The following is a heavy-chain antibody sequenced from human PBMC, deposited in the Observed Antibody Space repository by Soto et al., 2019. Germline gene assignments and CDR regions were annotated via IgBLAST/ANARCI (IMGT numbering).Heavy chain of an antibody. J-gene: IGHJ3*02. CDR3: AREERWLQYEAFDI. V-gene: IGHV4-31*03. CDR1: GGSISSGGYY. CDR2: IYYSGST. Sequence: PSETLSLTCTVSGGSISSGGYYWSWIRQHPGKGLEWIGYIYYSGSTYYNPSLKSRVTISVDTSKNQFSLKLSSVTAADTAVYYCAREERWLQYEAFDIWGQGTMVTVSS. D-gene: IGHD5-12*01.